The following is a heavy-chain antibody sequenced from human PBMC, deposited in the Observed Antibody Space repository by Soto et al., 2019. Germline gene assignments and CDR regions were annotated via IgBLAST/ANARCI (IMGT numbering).Heavy chain of an antibody. J-gene: IGHJ4*02. Sequence: PSVLLPVRWTVAGGTSIDISGHRIRIRQPPGKGLEWIGSIYYSGSTYYNPSLKSRVTISVDTSKNQFSLKLSSVTAADTAVYYCAGRAGYYGYWGQGTLVTVSS. CDR1: GGTSIDISGH. CDR3: AGRAGYYGY. V-gene: IGHV4-39*01. CDR2: IYYSGST.